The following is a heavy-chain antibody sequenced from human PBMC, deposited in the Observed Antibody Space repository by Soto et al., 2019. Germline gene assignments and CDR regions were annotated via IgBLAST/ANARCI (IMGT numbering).Heavy chain of an antibody. CDR3: AREGIVGAKSHFDY. J-gene: IGHJ4*02. CDR2: IIPIFGTA. V-gene: IGHV1-69*14. D-gene: IGHD1-26*01. Sequence: QVQLVQSGAEVKKPGSSVKVSCKASGGTFSSYAISWVRQAPGQGLEWMGGIIPIFGTANYAQKFQGRVTITAEKSTSTANMEVSSLRTEDTAGYYCAREGIVGAKSHFDYRGQGTLVTVS. CDR1: GGTFSSYA.